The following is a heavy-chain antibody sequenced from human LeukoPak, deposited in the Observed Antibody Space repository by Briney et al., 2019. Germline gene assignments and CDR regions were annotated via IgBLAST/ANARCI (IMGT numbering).Heavy chain of an antibody. V-gene: IGHV3-23*01. D-gene: IGHD2-15*01. Sequence: GGSLRLSCAASGFTFSSYGMSWVRQAPGKGLEWVSAIGGIGGSTYYADSVKGRFTISRDNSKNTLYLQMNSLRAEDTAVYYCAKFVRTFEKPSPGSAFDYWGQGTLVTVSS. J-gene: IGHJ4*02. CDR3: AKFVRTFEKPSPGSAFDY. CDR1: GFTFSSYG. CDR2: IGGIGGST.